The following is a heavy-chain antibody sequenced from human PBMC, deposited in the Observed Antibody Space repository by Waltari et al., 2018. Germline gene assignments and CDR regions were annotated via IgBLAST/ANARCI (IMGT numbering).Heavy chain of an antibody. CDR1: GFTFSSYA. CDR3: AKEGREQWRVTG. CDR2: ISGSGGSK. V-gene: IGHV3-23*04. D-gene: IGHD6-19*01. J-gene: IGHJ4*02. Sequence: EVQLVESGGGLVQPGGSLRLSCAASGFTFSSYAMSWVRQAPGKGLEWVSAISGSGGSKYDADAVKGRFTISRDKSKNTLYRQMNSRRAEDTAVYYGAKEGREQWRVTGWGQGTLVTVSS.